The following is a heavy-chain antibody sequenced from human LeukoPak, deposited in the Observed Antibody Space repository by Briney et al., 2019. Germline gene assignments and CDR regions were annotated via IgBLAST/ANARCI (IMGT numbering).Heavy chain of an antibody. CDR2: IYYSGST. CDR3: ARGAQYYDFWSGYYTGPVANWFDP. V-gene: IGHV4-59*01. D-gene: IGHD3-3*01. Sequence: SETLSLTCTVSGGSISSYYWSWIRQPPGKGLEWIGYIYYSGSTNYNPSLKSRVTISVDTSKNQFSLKLSSVTAADTAVYYCARGAQYYDFWSGYYTGPVANWFDPWGQGTLVTVSS. CDR1: GGSISSYY. J-gene: IGHJ5*02.